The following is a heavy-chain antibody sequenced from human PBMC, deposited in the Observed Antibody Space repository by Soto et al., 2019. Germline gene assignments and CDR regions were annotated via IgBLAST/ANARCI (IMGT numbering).Heavy chain of an antibody. CDR3: ARVYSGSYSDY. D-gene: IGHD1-26*01. CDR1: GGSIRSNNR. V-gene: IGHV4-4*02. Sequence: VQLQESGPGLVKPSGTLSLTCAVSGGSIRSNNRWSWVRQPPGKGLEWIGEIFQSGSTNYNPSLKTRVTISVDKSKNQFSLNLSSVTAADTAVYYCARVYSGSYSDYWGQGTLVTVSS. J-gene: IGHJ4*02. CDR2: IFQSGST.